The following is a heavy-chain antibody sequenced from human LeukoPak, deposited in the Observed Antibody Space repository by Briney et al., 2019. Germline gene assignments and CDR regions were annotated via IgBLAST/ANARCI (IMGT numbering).Heavy chain of an antibody. CDR1: GFIFSSYS. J-gene: IGHJ5*02. CDR2: ISSLSGTI. D-gene: IGHD3-10*01. Sequence: QPGGSLRLSCAASGFIFSSYSMNWVRQAPGEGLEWVSYISSLSGTIYYADSVKGRFTISRDNAKNSLYLQMDSLRVEDTAVYYCAREPGSGSPLGFDPWGQGTLVTVSS. CDR3: AREPGSGSPLGFDP. V-gene: IGHV3-48*01.